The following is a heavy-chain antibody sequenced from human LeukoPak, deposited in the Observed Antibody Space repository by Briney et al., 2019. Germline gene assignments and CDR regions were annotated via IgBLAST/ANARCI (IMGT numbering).Heavy chain of an antibody. CDR2: INPSGGST. CDR3: ARDSQKEVDTAMVTPYFDY. D-gene: IGHD5-18*01. Sequence: ASVKVYCKASGYTFTSYYMHWVRQAPGQGLEWMGIINPSGGSTSYAQKFQGRVTMTRDTSTSSVYMELSSLRSEDTAVYYCARDSQKEVDTAMVTPYFDYWGQGTLVTVSS. CDR1: GYTFTSYY. V-gene: IGHV1-46*01. J-gene: IGHJ4*02.